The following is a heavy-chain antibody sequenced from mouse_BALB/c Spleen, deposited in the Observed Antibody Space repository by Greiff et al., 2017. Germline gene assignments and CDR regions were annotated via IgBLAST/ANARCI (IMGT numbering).Heavy chain of an antibody. CDR1: GYTFTSYW. CDR3: ARCTMITAWFAY. J-gene: IGHJ3*01. CDR2: INPSTGYT. Sequence: QVQLQQSGAELAKPGASVKMSCKASGYTFTSYWMHWVKQRPGQGLEWIGYINPSTGYTEYNQKFKDKATLTADKSSSTAYMQLSRLTSEDSAVYYGARCTMITAWFAYWGQGTLVTVSA. V-gene: IGHV1-7*01. D-gene: IGHD2-4*01.